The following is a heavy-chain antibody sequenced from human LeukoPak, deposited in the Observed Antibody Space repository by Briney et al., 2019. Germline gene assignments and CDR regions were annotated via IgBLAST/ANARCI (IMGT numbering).Heavy chain of an antibody. CDR1: GYSFTSYW. CDR2: IYPGDSEI. J-gene: IGHJ4*02. D-gene: IGHD1-26*01. Sequence: GESLKISCKGFGYSFTSYWIGWVRQMPGKGLEWMGIIYPGDSEIRYSPSFQGQVTLSADKSISAAYLQWSSLKASDTAIYYCARAGNTWDNFDSWGQGTLVTVSS. CDR3: ARAGNTWDNFDS. V-gene: IGHV5-51*01.